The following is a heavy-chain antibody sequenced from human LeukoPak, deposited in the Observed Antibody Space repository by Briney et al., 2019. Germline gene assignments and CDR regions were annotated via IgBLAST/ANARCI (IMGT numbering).Heavy chain of an antibody. CDR2: INPSGGST. CDR1: SYSFNRYG. Sequence: ASVKVSCKASSYSFNRYGISWVRQAPGQGLEWMGIINPSGGSTSYAQKFQGRVTLTRDTSTSTVYMELSSLRSEDTAVYYCARDQTYGDYGGIPDYWGQGTLVTVSS. V-gene: IGHV1-46*02. J-gene: IGHJ4*02. D-gene: IGHD4-17*01. CDR3: ARDQTYGDYGGIPDY.